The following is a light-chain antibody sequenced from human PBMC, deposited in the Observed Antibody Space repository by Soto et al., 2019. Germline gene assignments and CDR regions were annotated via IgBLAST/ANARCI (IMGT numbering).Light chain of an antibody. Sequence: IVMTQSPATLSVSPGERATLCCRASQSVSSNLAWYQQKPGQAPRLLFYGASTRATGLPARFSGTGSGTEFTLTFTSLQSQHTRVYYCQQYYHRPRTFGQGTRLEIK. CDR1: QSVSSN. V-gene: IGKV3-15*01. CDR3: QQYYHRPRT. CDR2: GAS. J-gene: IGKJ5*01.